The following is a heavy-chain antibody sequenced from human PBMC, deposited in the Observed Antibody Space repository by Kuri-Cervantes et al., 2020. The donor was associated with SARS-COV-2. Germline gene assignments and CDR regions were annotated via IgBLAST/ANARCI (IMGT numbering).Heavy chain of an antibody. Sequence: GESLKISCAASGFTFSSYGMHWVRQAPGKGLEWVAFIRYDGSNKYYADSVKGRFTISRDNSKNTLYLQVNSLRAEDTAVYYCAKDPPPADYWGQGTLVTVSS. CDR2: IRYDGSNK. CDR1: GFTFSSYG. J-gene: IGHJ4*02. CDR3: AKDPPPADY. V-gene: IGHV3-30*02.